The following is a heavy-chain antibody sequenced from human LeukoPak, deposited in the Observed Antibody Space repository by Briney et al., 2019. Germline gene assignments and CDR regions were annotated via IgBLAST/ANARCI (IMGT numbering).Heavy chain of an antibody. Sequence: GASVKVSCKASGYTFISYGISWVRQAPGQGLEWMGWISAYNGETNYTPNLQDRVSMTTDTSTTTAYMELRSLTVDDTAVYFCARDRRYANNWYDVADYWGQGTLVIVSS. CDR3: ARDRRYANNWYDVADY. CDR1: GYTFISYG. J-gene: IGHJ4*02. V-gene: IGHV1-18*01. CDR2: ISAYNGET. D-gene: IGHD1-1*01.